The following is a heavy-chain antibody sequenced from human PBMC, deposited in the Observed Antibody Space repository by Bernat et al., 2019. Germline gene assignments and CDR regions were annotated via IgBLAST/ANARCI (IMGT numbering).Heavy chain of an antibody. V-gene: IGHV3-23*04. J-gene: IGHJ5*02. CDR3: ARQDDFWSGFVV. CDR1: GFTFSSYA. D-gene: IGHD3-3*01. Sequence: EVQLVESGGGLVQPGGSLRLSCAASGFTFSSYAMSWVRQAPGKGLEWVSAISGSGGSTYYADSVKGRFTISRDNSKNTVFLQMSSLRVDDMAVYYCARQDDFWSGFVVWGQGTLVTVSS. CDR2: ISGSGGST.